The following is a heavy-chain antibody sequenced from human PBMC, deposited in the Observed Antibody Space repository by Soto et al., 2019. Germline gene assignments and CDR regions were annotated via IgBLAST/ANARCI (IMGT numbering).Heavy chain of an antibody. CDR3: ARDQYYGSGRYYYYGMDV. D-gene: IGHD3-10*01. CDR2: TYYRSKWYN. J-gene: IGHJ6*02. V-gene: IGHV6-1*01. CDR1: GDSVSSNSAA. Sequence: SQTLSLTCAISGDSVSSNSAAWNWIRQSPSRGLEWLGRTYYRSKWYNDYAVSVKSRITINPDTSKNQFSLQLNSVTPEDTAVYYCARDQYYGSGRYYYYGMDVWGQGTTVTVSS.